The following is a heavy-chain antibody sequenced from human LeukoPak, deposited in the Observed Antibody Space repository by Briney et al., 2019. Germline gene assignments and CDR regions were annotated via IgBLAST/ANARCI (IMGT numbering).Heavy chain of an antibody. D-gene: IGHD2-21*02. J-gene: IGHJ6*02. Sequence: SQTLSLTCAISGDRVSSNSAAWNWIRQSPSRGLEWLGRTYYRSKWYNDFAVSVKSRITINPDTSKNQFSLQLNSVTPEDTAVYYCARELEIAVTDYYGMDVWGQGTTVTVSS. CDR1: GDRVSSNSAA. CDR2: TYYRSKWYN. CDR3: ARELEIAVTDYYGMDV. V-gene: IGHV6-1*01.